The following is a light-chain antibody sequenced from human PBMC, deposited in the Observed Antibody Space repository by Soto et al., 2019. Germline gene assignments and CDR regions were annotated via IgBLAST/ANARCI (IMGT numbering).Light chain of an antibody. Sequence: EIVMTQSPATLSVSPGERATLSCRASQSVSSNLAWYQQKPGQAPRLLIYGASTRATGIPARFSGSGSGTEFTLTISSLQSEDXAXXXXXXXXXXPPITFGQGTRLEIK. CDR3: XXXXXXPPIT. CDR1: QSVSSN. J-gene: IGKJ5*01. CDR2: GAS. V-gene: IGKV3-15*01.